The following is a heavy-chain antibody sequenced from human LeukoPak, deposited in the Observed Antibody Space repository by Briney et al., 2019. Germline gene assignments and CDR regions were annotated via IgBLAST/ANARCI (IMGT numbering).Heavy chain of an antibody. D-gene: IGHD3-3*01. J-gene: IGHJ5*02. Sequence: PSETLSLTCTVSGGSISSGDCYWSWIRQPPGKGLEWIGEINHSGSTNYNLSLKSRVTISVDTSKNQFSLKLSSVTAADTAVYYCARGQALEWPFSRNWFDPWGQGTLVTVSS. CDR1: GGSISSGDCY. CDR2: INHSGST. V-gene: IGHV4-39*07. CDR3: ARGQALEWPFSRNWFDP.